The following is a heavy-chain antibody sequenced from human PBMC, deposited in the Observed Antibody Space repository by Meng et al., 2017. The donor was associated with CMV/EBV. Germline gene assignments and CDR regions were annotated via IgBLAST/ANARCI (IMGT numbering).Heavy chain of an antibody. CDR2: IYYSGST. Sequence: SETLSLTCTVSGGSISSSSYYWGWIRQPPGKGLEWIGSIYYSGSTYYNPSLKSRVTISVDTSKNQFPLKLSSVTAADTAVYYCASGGDGNPPVLDAFDIWGQGTMVTVSS. CDR1: GGSISSSSYY. J-gene: IGHJ3*02. V-gene: IGHV4-39*06. CDR3: ASGGDGNPPVLDAFDI. D-gene: IGHD1-14*01.